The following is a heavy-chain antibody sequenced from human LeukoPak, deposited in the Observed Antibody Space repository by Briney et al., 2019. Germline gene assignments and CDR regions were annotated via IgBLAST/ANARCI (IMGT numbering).Heavy chain of an antibody. D-gene: IGHD3-22*01. CDR2: INHSGST. J-gene: IGHJ4*02. Sequence: PSETLSLTCAVYGGSFSGYYWSWIRQPPGKGLEWIGEINHSGSTNYNPSLKSRVTISVDTSKNQFSLKLSSVTAADTAVYYCARCNLYYFDSSGYYFKFDYWGQGTLVTVSS. V-gene: IGHV4-34*01. CDR3: ARCNLYYFDSSGYYFKFDY. CDR1: GGSFSGYY.